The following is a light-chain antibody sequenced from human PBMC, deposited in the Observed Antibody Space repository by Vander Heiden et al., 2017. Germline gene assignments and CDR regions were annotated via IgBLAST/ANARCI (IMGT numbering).Light chain of an antibody. J-gene: IGKJ1*01. CDR2: GSS. CDR3: QQYYAYPRT. CDR1: QGIASY. Sequence: AIRMTQSPSSLSASTGDRVTITCRASQGIASYLAWYQQKPGKAPKLLIYGSSTLQSGVPSRISGSGSGTEFTLTISRLQSEDFATYYCQQYYAYPRTFGQGTKVEIK. V-gene: IGKV1-8*01.